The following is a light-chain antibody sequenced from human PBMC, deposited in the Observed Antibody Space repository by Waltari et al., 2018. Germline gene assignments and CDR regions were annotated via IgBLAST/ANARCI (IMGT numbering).Light chain of an antibody. CDR1: TGHSAFA. CDR2: LNSDGSH. CDR3: QTWGSGIVT. J-gene: IGLJ2*01. V-gene: IGLV4-69*01. Sequence: QPVLTQSPSASASLGASVKLTCTLSTGHSAFAIAWHQQQPARGPRYLMKLNSDGSHTKGDEIPDRFSGSSSGAERYLTISSLQSEDEAAYYCQTWGSGIVTFGGGTQLTVL.